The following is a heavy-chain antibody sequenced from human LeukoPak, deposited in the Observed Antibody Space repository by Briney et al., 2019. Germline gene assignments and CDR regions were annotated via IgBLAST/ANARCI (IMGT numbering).Heavy chain of an antibody. CDR1: GGSISSYY. V-gene: IGHV4-59*01. J-gene: IGHJ2*01. D-gene: IGHD3-22*01. CDR3: ARDKYYYDSSGSTDWYFDL. CDR2: IYYSGST. Sequence: SETLSLTCTVSGGSISSYYWSWIRQPPGKGLEWIGYIYYSGSTNYNPSLKSRVTISVDTSKNQFSLKLSSVTAADTAAYYCARDKYYYDSSGSTDWYFDLWGRGTLVTVSS.